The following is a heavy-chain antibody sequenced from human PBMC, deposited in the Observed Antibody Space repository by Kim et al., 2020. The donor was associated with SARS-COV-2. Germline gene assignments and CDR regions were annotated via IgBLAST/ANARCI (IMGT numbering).Heavy chain of an antibody. CDR2: IYYSGST. J-gene: IGHJ4*02. V-gene: IGHV4-39*07. CDR1: GGSISSSSYY. CDR3: ARDLDSSGYLH. D-gene: IGHD3-22*01. Sequence: SETLSLTCTVSGGSISSSSYYWGWIRQPPGKGLEWIGSIYYSGSTYYNPSLKSRVTISVDTSKNQFSLKLSSVTAADTAVYYCARDLDSSGYLHWGQGTL.